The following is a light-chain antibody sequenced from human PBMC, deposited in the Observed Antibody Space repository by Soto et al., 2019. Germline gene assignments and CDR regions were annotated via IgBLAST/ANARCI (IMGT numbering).Light chain of an antibody. J-gene: IGKJ4*01. CDR2: GAS. V-gene: IGKV3D-15*01. Sequence: EIVLTQSQATLSVSPGERATLSCRASQSFRSNLAWYQQRPGQAPRLLIYGASTRDTGIPARFSGSGSGTDFTLTISSLEPEDFAVYYCQEYGSNFGGGTKVDI. CDR1: QSFRSN. CDR3: QEYGSN.